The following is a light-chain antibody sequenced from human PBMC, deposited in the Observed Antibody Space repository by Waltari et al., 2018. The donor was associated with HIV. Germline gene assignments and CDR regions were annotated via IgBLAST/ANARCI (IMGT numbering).Light chain of an antibody. CDR3: GTWDSSLSAGV. CDR1: NPNIGNNY. V-gene: IGLV1-51*01. J-gene: IGLJ2*01. Sequence: QSVLTQPPSVSAAPGPKVTISCSGSNPNIGNNYVSWYQQLPGSAPTLLIYDNNKRPSGIPDRFSGSKSGTSATLGITGLQTGDEADYYCGTWDSSLSAGVFGVGTKVTVL. CDR2: DNN.